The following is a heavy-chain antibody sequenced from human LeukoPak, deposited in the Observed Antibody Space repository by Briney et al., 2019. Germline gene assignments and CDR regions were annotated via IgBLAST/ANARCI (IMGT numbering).Heavy chain of an antibody. CDR1: GDSISSNYY. V-gene: IGHV4-38-2*01. D-gene: IGHD5-12*01. J-gene: IGHJ4*02. CDR2: IYHSGST. CDR3: ARSFNTVGLFDY. Sequence: LETLSLTCAVSGDSISSNYYWGWIRQPPGKGLEWIGSIYHSGSTYYNPSLKSRVTLSVDTSKNQFSLMLSSVTAADTAVYYCARSFNTVGLFDYWGPGSLVTVSS.